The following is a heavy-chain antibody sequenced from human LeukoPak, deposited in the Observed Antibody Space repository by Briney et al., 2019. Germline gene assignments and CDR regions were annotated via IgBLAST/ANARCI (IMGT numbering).Heavy chain of an antibody. V-gene: IGHV4-61*02. D-gene: IGHD6-19*01. Sequence: PSETLSLTCTVSGGSVSSGSYYWSWIRQPAGKGLEWIGRIYTSGSTNYNPSLKSRVTISVDTSKSQFSLKLSSVTAADTAVYYCARDGSSGWYSYYFDYWGQGTLVTVSS. CDR1: GGSVSSGSYY. CDR3: ARDGSSGWYSYYFDY. CDR2: IYTSGST. J-gene: IGHJ4*02.